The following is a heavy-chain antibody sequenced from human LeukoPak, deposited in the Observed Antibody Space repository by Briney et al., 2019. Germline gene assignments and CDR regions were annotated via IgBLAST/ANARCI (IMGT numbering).Heavy chain of an antibody. D-gene: IGHD3-22*01. V-gene: IGHV4-38-2*02. Sequence: SETLSLTCTVSGYSISSSYYWGWIRQPPGKGLEWIGSIYHSGSTSYNPSLKSRVTISVDTSKNQFSLKLSSVTAADTAVYYCARVVRANYYDSSCYFDYWGQGTLVTGSS. CDR2: IYHSGST. CDR1: GYSISSSYY. CDR3: ARVVRANYYDSSCYFDY. J-gene: IGHJ4*02.